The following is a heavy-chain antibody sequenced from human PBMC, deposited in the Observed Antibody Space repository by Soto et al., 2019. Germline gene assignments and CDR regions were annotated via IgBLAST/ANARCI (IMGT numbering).Heavy chain of an antibody. CDR1: GGTFSSYA. CDR3: ARGFSHYYDSSGYYEPDY. D-gene: IGHD3-22*01. J-gene: IGHJ4*02. Sequence: QVQLVQSGAEVKKPGSSVKVSCKASGGTFSSYAISWVRQAPGQGLEWMGGIIPIFGTVNYAQKFQGRVTITADNSTSTAYMELSSLRSEDTAVYYCARGFSHYYDSSGYYEPDYWGQGTLVTVSS. V-gene: IGHV1-69*06. CDR2: IIPIFGTV.